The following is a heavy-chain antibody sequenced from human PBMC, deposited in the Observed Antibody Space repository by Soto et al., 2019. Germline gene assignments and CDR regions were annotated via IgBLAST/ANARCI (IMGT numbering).Heavy chain of an antibody. V-gene: IGHV5-51*01. CDR2: IYPGDSDT. D-gene: IGHD3-3*01. J-gene: IGHJ4*02. CDR3: ARHYDFWSGSQSPIDY. Sequence: GESLKISCKGSGYSFTSYWIGWVRQMPGKGLEWMGIIYPGDSDTRYSPSFQGQVTISADKSISTAYLQWSSLKASDTATYYCARHYDFWSGSQSPIDYWGQGTLVTVSS. CDR1: GYSFTSYW.